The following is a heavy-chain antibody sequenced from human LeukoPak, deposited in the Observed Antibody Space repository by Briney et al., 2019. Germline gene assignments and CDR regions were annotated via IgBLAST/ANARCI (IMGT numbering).Heavy chain of an antibody. V-gene: IGHV3-30*04. D-gene: IGHD6-19*01. CDR1: VFTFSNDI. J-gene: IGHJ4*02. CDR3: ARVQGGGYRTADY. Sequence: PVGTLRLSCAASVFTFSNDIIHCVRQAPGKGLEWVSVILDNGSNQYYADSVKGRFTIYRDNSKNTLFLQMNSLRGEDTAMYYCARVQGGGYRTADYWGQGTLVTVSS. CDR2: ILDNGSNQ.